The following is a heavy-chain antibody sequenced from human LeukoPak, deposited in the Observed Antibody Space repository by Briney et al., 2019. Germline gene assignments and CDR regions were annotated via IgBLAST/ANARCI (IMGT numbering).Heavy chain of an antibody. D-gene: IGHD2-2*01. CDR1: GYTFTSYA. CDR3: ARGPIIDIVVIPAAADYYHMDV. J-gene: IGHJ6*03. CDR2: INTNTGNP. V-gene: IGHV7-4-1*02. Sequence: ASVKVSCTASGYTFTSYAMNWVRQAPGQGLEWMGWINTNTGNPTYAQGFTGRFVFSLDTSVSTAYLQISSLKAEDTAVYYCARGPIIDIVVIPAAADYYHMDVWGKGTTVTVSS.